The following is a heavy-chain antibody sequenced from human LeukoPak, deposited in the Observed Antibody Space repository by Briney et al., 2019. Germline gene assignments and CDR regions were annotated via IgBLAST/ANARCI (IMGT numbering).Heavy chain of an antibody. CDR3: AKPQRGAIVIVPALYYFNY. Sequence: GGSLRLSCAASGFTFSSYEMNWVRQAPGKGLEWVSAISGSGDSTYYADSVKGRFTISRDNSKNTLYLQMNSLRAEDTAVYYCAKPQRGAIVIVPALYYFNYWGQGTLVTVSS. V-gene: IGHV3-23*01. D-gene: IGHD2-2*01. J-gene: IGHJ4*02. CDR2: ISGSGDST. CDR1: GFTFSSYE.